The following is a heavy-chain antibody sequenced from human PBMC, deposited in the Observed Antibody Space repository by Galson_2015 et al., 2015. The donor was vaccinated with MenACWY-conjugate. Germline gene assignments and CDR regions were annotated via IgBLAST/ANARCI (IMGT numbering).Heavy chain of an antibody. V-gene: IGHV3-48*01. D-gene: IGHD3-10*01. CDR2: ISPGSGVI. CDR1: GIKFSHCG. J-gene: IGHJ5*02. Sequence: SLRLSCAASGIKFSHCGMNWVRQAPGKGLEWISYISPGSGVIHYADSAKGRFTISRDNSKNTLYLQMNSLRAEDTAVYYCAKRGVYGSGTFYTNNWFDPWGQGTLVTVSS. CDR3: AKRGVYGSGTFYTNNWFDP.